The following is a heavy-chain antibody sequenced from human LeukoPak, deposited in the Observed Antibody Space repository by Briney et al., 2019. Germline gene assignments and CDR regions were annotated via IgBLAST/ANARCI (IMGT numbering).Heavy chain of an antibody. J-gene: IGHJ3*02. CDR3: ASLCGGGCYDAFDI. D-gene: IGHD2-21*02. Sequence: SETLSLTCTVSDGSISSSSYYWGWIRQPPGKGLEWIGSIYYSGSTYYNPSLKSRVTISVDTSKNQFSLKLSSVTAADTAVYYCASLCGGGCYDAFDIWGQGTMVTVSS. CDR1: DGSISSSSYY. CDR2: IYYSGST. V-gene: IGHV4-39*01.